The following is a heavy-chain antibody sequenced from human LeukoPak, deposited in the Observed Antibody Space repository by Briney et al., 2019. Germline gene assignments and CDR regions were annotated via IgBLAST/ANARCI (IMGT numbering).Heavy chain of an antibody. Sequence: ASVKVSCKVSGYTLTELSMYWVRQAPGKGLEWMGGFDPEDGETIYAQKFQGRVTMTEDTSTDTAYMELSSLRSEDTAVYYCATARMVRGVISWFDPWGQGTLVTVSS. CDR3: ATARMVRGVISWFDP. J-gene: IGHJ5*02. CDR1: GYTLTELS. V-gene: IGHV1-24*01. CDR2: FDPEDGET. D-gene: IGHD3-10*01.